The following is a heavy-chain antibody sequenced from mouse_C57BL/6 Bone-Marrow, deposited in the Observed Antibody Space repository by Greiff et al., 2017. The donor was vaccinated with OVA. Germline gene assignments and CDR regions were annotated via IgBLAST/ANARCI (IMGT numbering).Heavy chain of an antibody. CDR2: INPNNGGT. CDR3: ARWGYYGSSNYYAMDY. Sequence: EVQLQQSGPELVKPGASVKIPCKASGYTFTDYNMDWVKQSHGKSLEWIGDINPNNGGTIYNQKFKGKATLTVDKSSSTAYMEHRSLTSEDTAVYYCARWGYYGSSNYYAMDYWGQGTSVTVSS. CDR1: GYTFTDYN. J-gene: IGHJ4*01. V-gene: IGHV1-18*01. D-gene: IGHD1-1*01.